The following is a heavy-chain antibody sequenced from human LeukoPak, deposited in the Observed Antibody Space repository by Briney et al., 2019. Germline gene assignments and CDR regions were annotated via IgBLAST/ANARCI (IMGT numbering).Heavy chain of an antibody. J-gene: IGHJ4*02. Sequence: PSETLSLTCTVSGGSISGYYWSWIRQPPGKGLEWIGYIYYSGNTNYNPSLKSRVTISVDTSHNQFSLKLSSVTAADTAVYYCARNFGSSWYYFDYWGQGTLVTVSS. CDR3: ARNFGSSWYYFDY. V-gene: IGHV4-59*01. CDR2: IYYSGNT. D-gene: IGHD6-13*01. CDR1: GGSISGYY.